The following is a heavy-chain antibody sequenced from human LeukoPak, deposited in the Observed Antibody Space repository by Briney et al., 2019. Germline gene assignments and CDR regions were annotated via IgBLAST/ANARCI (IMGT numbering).Heavy chain of an antibody. CDR2: ILSDGSKE. CDR1: GFTFSSYG. Sequence: GGSLRLSCAASGFTFSSYGMHWVRQAPGKGLEWVAVILSDGSKEFYTDSVKGRFTISRDNSKNTVYLQMNSLRTEDTAVYYCAKDFEGGSYYDFWSGYSMAPWGQGTLVTVSS. CDR3: AKDFEGGSYYDFWSGYSMAP. V-gene: IGHV3-30*02. J-gene: IGHJ5*02. D-gene: IGHD3-3*01.